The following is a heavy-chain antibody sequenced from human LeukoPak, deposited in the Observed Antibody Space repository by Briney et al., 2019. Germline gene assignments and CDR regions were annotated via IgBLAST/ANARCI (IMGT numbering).Heavy chain of an antibody. Sequence: PSGTLSLTCAVSGGSISSGGYSWSWIRQPPGKGLEWIGYIYHSGSSYYNPSLKSRVTISVDRSKNQFSLKLSSVTAADTAVYYCAREVIVATIFDYWGQGTLVTVSS. J-gene: IGHJ4*02. CDR2: IYHSGSS. CDR1: GGSISSGGYS. V-gene: IGHV4-30-2*01. D-gene: IGHD5-12*01. CDR3: AREVIVATIFDY.